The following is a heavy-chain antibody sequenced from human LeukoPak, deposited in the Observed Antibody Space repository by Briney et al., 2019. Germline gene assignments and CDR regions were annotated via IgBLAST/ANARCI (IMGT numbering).Heavy chain of an antibody. J-gene: IGHJ6*03. D-gene: IGHD5-18*01. CDR2: IYYSGST. CDR1: GGSISSYY. V-gene: IGHV4-59*12. Sequence: SETLSLTCTVSGGSISSYYWSWIRQPPGKGLEWIGYIYYSGSTNYNPSLKSRVTISVDTSKNQFSLKLSSVTAADTAVYYCARERRGTGIYSYGDYYYYYYMDVWGKGTTVTVSS. CDR3: ARERRGTGIYSYGDYYYYYYMDV.